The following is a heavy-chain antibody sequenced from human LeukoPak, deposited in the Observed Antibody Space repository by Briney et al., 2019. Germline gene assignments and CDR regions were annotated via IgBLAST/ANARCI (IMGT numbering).Heavy chain of an antibody. CDR1: GGSFSGYY. Sequence: PSETLSLTCAVYGGSFSGYYWSWNRQPPGKGLEWIGEINHSGSTNYNPSLKSRVTISVDTSKNQFSLKLSSVTAADTAVYYCARLARSGWYGVDYWGQGTLVTVSS. J-gene: IGHJ4*02. CDR3: ARLARSGWYGVDY. CDR2: INHSGST. V-gene: IGHV4-34*01. D-gene: IGHD6-19*01.